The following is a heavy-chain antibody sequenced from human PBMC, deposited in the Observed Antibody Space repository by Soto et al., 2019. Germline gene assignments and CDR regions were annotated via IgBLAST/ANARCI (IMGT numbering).Heavy chain of an antibody. Sequence: KTSETLSLTCTVSGGSISSYYWSWIRQPPGKGLEWIGYIYYSGSTNYNPSLKSRVTISVDTSKNQFSLKLSSVTAADTAVYYRARVYSSGFDYWGQGTLVTVSS. J-gene: IGHJ4*02. D-gene: IGHD6-19*01. CDR1: GGSISSYY. CDR3: ARVYSSGFDY. CDR2: IYYSGST. V-gene: IGHV4-59*01.